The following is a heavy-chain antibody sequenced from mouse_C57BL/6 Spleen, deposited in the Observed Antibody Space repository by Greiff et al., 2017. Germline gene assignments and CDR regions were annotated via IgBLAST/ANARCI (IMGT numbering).Heavy chain of an antibody. CDR2: ISAGGSYT. V-gene: IGHV5-4*01. CDR1: GFTFSSYA. D-gene: IGHD2-2*01. J-gene: IGHJ4*01. CDR3: AREAGYGYDNAMDY. Sequence: EVHLVESGGGLVKPGGSLKLSCAASGFTFSSYAMSWVRQTPEKRLEWVATISAGGSYTYYPDNVKGRFTISRDNAKNNLYLQMSHLKSEDTAMYYCAREAGYGYDNAMDYWGQGTSVTVSS.